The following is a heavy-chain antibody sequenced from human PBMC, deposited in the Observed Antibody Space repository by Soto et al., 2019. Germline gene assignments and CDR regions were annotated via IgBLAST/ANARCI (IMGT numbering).Heavy chain of an antibody. J-gene: IGHJ4*02. CDR3: ARSRGGFGGGWTTPYFDY. V-gene: IGHV2-5*02. CDR1: GFSLNTGGVG. Sequence: QITLKESGPTVVKPTQTLTLTCSLSGFSLNTGGVGVGWIRQTPGKALEWLAVIYWDDDKSWNPSLRDRLTINRDASDDQVVPTVTNMDPVETGTYYCARSRGGFGGGWTTPYFDYWGQGTLVTVSS. CDR2: IYWDDDK. D-gene: IGHD6-19*01.